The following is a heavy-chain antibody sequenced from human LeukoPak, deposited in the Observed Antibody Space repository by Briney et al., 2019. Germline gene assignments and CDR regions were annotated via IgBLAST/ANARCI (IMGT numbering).Heavy chain of an antibody. CDR2: ISAYNGNT. CDR3: ARDLSPRFGPDAFDI. CDR1: GYTFTSYG. V-gene: IGHV1-18*01. J-gene: IGHJ3*02. Sequence: RASVKVSCKASGYTFTSYGISWVRQAPGQGLEWMGWISAYNGNTNYAQKRQGRVTMTTDTSTSTAYMELRSLRSDDTAVYYCARDLSPRFGPDAFDIWGQGTMVTVSS. D-gene: IGHD3-10*01.